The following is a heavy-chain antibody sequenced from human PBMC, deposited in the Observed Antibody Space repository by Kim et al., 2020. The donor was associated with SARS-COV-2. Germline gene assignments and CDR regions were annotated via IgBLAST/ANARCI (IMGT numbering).Heavy chain of an antibody. CDR2: ISSSGSTI. D-gene: IGHD2-2*01. Sequence: GGSLRLSCAASGFTFSDYYMSWIRQAPGKGLEWVSYISSSGSTIYYADSVKGRFTISRDNAKNSLYLQMNSLRAEDTAVYYCARDAQNPRTYCSSTSCYSRVDPWGQGTLVTVSS. CDR3: ARDAQNPRTYCSSTSCYSRVDP. V-gene: IGHV3-11*01. J-gene: IGHJ5*02. CDR1: GFTFSDYY.